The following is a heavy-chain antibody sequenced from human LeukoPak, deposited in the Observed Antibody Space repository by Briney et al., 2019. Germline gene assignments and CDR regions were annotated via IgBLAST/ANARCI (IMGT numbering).Heavy chain of an antibody. Sequence: GGSLRLSCAASGFTVSSNYMSWVRQAPGKGLEWVSVIYSGGSTYYADSVKGRFTISRDNSKNTLYLQMNSLRAEDTAVYCCAREGSAYYFDYWGQGTLVTVSS. J-gene: IGHJ4*02. CDR1: GFTVSSNY. V-gene: IGHV3-66*01. D-gene: IGHD6-19*01. CDR2: IYSGGST. CDR3: AREGSAYYFDY.